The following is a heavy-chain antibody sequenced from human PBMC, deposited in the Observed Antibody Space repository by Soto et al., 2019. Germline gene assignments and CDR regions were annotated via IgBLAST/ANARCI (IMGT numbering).Heavy chain of an antibody. CDR2: INHSGST. Sequence: PSETLSLTCAVYGGSFSGYYCSWIRQPPGKGLEWIGEINHSGSTNYNPSLKSRVTISVDTSKNQFSLKLSSVTAADTAVYYCARGYCSGGSCYQPFDYWGQGALVTVSS. CDR3: ARGYCSGGSCYQPFDY. CDR1: GGSFSGYY. J-gene: IGHJ4*02. D-gene: IGHD2-15*01. V-gene: IGHV4-34*01.